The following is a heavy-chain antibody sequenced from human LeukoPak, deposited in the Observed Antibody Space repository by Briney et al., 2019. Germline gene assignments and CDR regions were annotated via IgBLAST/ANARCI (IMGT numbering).Heavy chain of an antibody. CDR3: EDGIRYYYYYYMDV. CDR1: GFTFDDYG. V-gene: IGHV3-20*01. CDR2: IHWNGDTT. Sequence: GGSLRLSCAASGFTFDDYGMNWVRQAPGKGLEWISGIHWNGDTTNYAASVEGRFTISRDNAKNSLYLQMNSLRAEDTALYQAEDGIRYYYYYYMDVWGKGTTVTVSS. D-gene: IGHD3-9*01. J-gene: IGHJ6*03.